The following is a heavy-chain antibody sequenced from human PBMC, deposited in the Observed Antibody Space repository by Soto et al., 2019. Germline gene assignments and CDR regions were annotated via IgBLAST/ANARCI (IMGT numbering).Heavy chain of an antibody. D-gene: IGHD6-13*01. CDR3: ARGPGQQLAS. CDR2: INHSGST. Sequence: LSLTCAVYGGSFSGYYWSWNRQPPGKGLEWIREINHSGSTNYNRSLKTRVTISVDTSKNQFSLKLSSVTAADTAVYYCARGPGQQLASWGQGTLVTVSS. V-gene: IGHV4-34*01. J-gene: IGHJ5*02. CDR1: GGSFSGYY.